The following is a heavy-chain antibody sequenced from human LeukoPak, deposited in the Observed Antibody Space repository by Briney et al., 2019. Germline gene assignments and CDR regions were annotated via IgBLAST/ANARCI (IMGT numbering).Heavy chain of an antibody. CDR2: INPSGGST. V-gene: IGHV1-46*01. CDR3: ARDTLYYYDSSGLDY. J-gene: IGHJ4*02. Sequence: ASVKVSCKASGYTFTSYYMHWVRQAPGQGLEWMGIINPSGGSTSCAQKFQGRVTMTRDTSTSTVYMELSSLRSEDTAVYYCARDTLYYYDSSGLDYWGQGTLVTVSS. D-gene: IGHD3-22*01. CDR1: GYTFTSYY.